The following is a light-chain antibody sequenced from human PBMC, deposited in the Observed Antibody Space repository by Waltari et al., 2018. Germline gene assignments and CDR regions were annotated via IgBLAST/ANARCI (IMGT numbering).Light chain of an antibody. CDR1: SSDIGYYNL. Sequence: QSALTQPASVSGSPGQSITISCTGTSSDIGYYNLFPWYQHLPGKAPKVMIYEVTKRPSGVSNRFSGSKSGNTASLTISGVQAEDEGHYYCCSYAGSGTWVFGGGTKLTVL. J-gene: IGLJ3*02. CDR2: EVT. V-gene: IGLV2-23*02. CDR3: CSYAGSGTWV.